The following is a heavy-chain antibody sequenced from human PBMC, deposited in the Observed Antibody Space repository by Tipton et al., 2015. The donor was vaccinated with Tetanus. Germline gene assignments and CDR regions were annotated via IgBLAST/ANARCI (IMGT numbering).Heavy chain of an antibody. CDR1: GASMSSSSYY. CDR3: ARPSTTVTPRAFDV. Sequence: LVKPTQTLSLTCNVSGASMSSSSYYWDWIRQPPGKGLEWIGSIYYSGSSYYNPSLESRVTISLDTSKNRFSLKLTSVTAADAAVYYCARPSTTVTPRAFDVWGQETMVTVSS. CDR2: IYYSGSS. D-gene: IGHD4-17*01. V-gene: IGHV4-39*01. J-gene: IGHJ3*01.